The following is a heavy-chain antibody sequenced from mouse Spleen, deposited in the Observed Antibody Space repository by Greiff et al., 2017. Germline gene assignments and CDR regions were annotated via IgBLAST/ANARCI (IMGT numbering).Heavy chain of an antibody. D-gene: IGHD2-1*01. CDR2: IDPETGGT. V-gene: IGHV1-15*01. CDR3: TREVYDGSPFDY. Sequence: VKLLESGAELVRPGASVTLSCKASGYTFTDYEMHWVKQTPVHGLEWIGAIDPETGGTAYNQKFKGKAILTADKSSSTAYMELRSLTSEDSAVYYCTREVYDGSPFDYWGQGTTLTVSS. J-gene: IGHJ2*01. CDR1: GYTFTDYE.